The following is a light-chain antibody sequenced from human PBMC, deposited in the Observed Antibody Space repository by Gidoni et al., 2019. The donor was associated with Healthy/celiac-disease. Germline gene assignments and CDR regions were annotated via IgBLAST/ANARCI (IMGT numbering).Light chain of an antibody. CDR1: QSVSRY. J-gene: IGKJ5*01. Sequence: EIVLTQSPATLSLSPGERATLSCRASQSVSRYLAWYQQKPGQAPRLLIYDASNRATGIPARFSGSGSGTDFTLTIRSLEPEDCAVYYCQQRSNWPPSTFGQGTRLEIK. CDR2: DAS. CDR3: QQRSNWPPST. V-gene: IGKV3-11*01.